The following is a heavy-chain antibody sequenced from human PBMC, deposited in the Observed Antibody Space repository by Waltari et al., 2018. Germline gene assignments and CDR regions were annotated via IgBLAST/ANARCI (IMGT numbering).Heavy chain of an antibody. D-gene: IGHD3-9*01. CDR2: ISSTSGSI. V-gene: IGHV3-48*02. Sequence: QLVESGGDLVQSGGSLRLSCAASGFRFRDSNMNGVRQAPGQGLEWISYISSTSGSIDYADSVKGRFTISRDNAKNSVSLQMTSLREEDTAIYFCARGGLVRGDAFPVWGPGTVVTVSS. CDR1: GFRFRDSN. J-gene: IGHJ3*01. CDR3: ARGGLVRGDAFPV.